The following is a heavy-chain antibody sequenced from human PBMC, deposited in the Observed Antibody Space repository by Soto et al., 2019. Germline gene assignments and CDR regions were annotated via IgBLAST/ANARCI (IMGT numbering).Heavy chain of an antibody. J-gene: IGHJ4*02. Sequence: QVQLVQSGAEVKKPGSSVKVSCKASGGTFSSYAISWVRQAPGQGLEWMGGIIPIFGTANYAQKFQGRVTITPDKSTSTAYMELSSLRSEDTAVYYCARSPGRHAGPLYYFDYWGQGTLVTVSS. CDR3: ARSPGRHAGPLYYFDY. CDR2: IIPIFGTA. V-gene: IGHV1-69*06. CDR1: GGTFSSYA.